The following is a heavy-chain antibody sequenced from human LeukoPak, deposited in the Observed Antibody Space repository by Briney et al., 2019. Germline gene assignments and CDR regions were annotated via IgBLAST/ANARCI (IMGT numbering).Heavy chain of an antibody. D-gene: IGHD2-2*01. CDR3: ARDKASYSVVVPAAIGDGFDI. J-gene: IGHJ3*02. CDR2: ISSSGSTI. CDR1: GFTFSSYC. Sequence: GGSLRLSCAASGFTFSSYCMSWVRQAPGKGLEWVSYISSSGSTIYYAAFVKGRFTFSSDYTKNSLYLQMNSLTADDTAVYYCARDKASYSVVVPAAIGDGFDIWGQGTMVTVSS. V-gene: IGHV3-11*01.